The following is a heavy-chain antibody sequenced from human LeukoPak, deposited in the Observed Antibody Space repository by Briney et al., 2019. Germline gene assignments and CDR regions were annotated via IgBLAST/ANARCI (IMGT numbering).Heavy chain of an antibody. J-gene: IGHJ4*02. D-gene: IGHD3-9*01. CDR2: IIPIFGTA. V-gene: IGHV1-69*01. CDR3: ARAADILTGYAPGDY. Sequence: ASVKVSCMASGGTFSSYAISWVRQAPGQGLEWMGGIIPIFGTANYAQKFQGRVTITADESTSTAYMELSSLRSEDTAVYYCARAADILTGYAPGDYWGQGTLVTVSS. CDR1: GGTFSSYA.